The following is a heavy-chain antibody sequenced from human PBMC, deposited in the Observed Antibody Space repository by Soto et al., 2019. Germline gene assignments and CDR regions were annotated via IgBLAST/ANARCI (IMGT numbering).Heavy chain of an antibody. J-gene: IGHJ6*02. CDR3: ARDGRMDSSGYSNYYYYYGMDV. Sequence: QVQLVESGGGVVQPGRSLRLSCAASGFTFSSYGMHWVRQAPGKGLEWVAGIWYDGSNKYYADSVKGRFTISRDNSKNTLYLQMNSLRAEDTAVYYCARDGRMDSSGYSNYYYYYGMDVWGQGTTVTVSS. CDR2: IWYDGSNK. CDR1: GFTFSSYG. V-gene: IGHV3-33*01. D-gene: IGHD3-22*01.